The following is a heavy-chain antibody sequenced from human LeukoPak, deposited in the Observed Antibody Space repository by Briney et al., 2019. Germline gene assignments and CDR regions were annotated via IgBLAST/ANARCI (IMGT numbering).Heavy chain of an antibody. V-gene: IGHV3-23*01. CDR3: AKDPEWELYTPHFDY. CDR2: ISGSGGST. CDR1: GFTFSSYA. J-gene: IGHJ4*02. D-gene: IGHD1-26*01. Sequence: GGSLRLSCAASGFTFSSYAMSWVRQAPGKGLEWVSAISGSGGSTYYADSVKGRFTISRDNSKNTLYLQMNSLRAEDTAVYYCAKDPEWELYTPHFDYWGQGTLVTVSS.